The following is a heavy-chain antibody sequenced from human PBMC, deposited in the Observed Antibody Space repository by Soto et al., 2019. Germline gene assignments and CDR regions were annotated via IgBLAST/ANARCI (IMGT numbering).Heavy chain of an antibody. V-gene: IGHV4-28*05. D-gene: IGHD6-13*01. CDR2: IYYSGSI. J-gene: IGHJ3*02. Sequence: QVQLQESGPGLVKPSDTLSLICDVSGYSISSSNWWGWIRQPPGKGLEWIGYIYYSGSIYYNLSLKSRVTXXIXTXXNQFSLKLSSVTAVDTAVYYCARVYSSSWSDAFDIWGQGTMVTVSS. CDR1: GYSISSSNW. CDR3: ARVYSSSWSDAFDI.